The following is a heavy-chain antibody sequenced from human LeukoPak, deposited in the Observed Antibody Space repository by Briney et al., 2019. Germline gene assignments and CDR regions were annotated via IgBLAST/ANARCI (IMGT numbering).Heavy chain of an antibody. CDR2: IKQDGSEK. Sequence: PGGSLRLSCAASGFTFSNYAMDWVRQAPGTGLEWVANIKQDGSEKYYVDSVKGRFTISRDNAKNSLYLQMNSLRVGDTAVYYCARKTGDCWGQGTLVIVSS. V-gene: IGHV3-7*01. J-gene: IGHJ4*02. CDR1: GFTFSNYA. D-gene: IGHD1-14*01. CDR3: ARKTGDC.